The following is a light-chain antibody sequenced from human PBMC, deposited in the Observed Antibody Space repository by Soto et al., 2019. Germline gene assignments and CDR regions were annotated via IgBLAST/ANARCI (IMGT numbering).Light chain of an antibody. V-gene: IGLV2-11*01. Sequence: QSALTQPRSVSGSPGQSVTNSCTGTSSDVGGYNYVSWYQQHPGKAPKFMIYDVSERPSGVPDRFSGSKSGDTASLTISGLQVEDEADYYCCSYAGSYSWVFGGGTKLTVL. CDR2: DVS. J-gene: IGLJ3*02. CDR3: CSYAGSYSWV. CDR1: SSDVGGYNY.